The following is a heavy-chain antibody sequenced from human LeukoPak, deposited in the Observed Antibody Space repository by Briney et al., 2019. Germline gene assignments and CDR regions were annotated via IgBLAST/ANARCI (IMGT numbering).Heavy chain of an antibody. CDR3: ARADMSTSGSLCY. V-gene: IGHV3-7*01. D-gene: IGHD5/OR15-5a*01. CDR1: GFTFSSYA. J-gene: IGHJ4*02. Sequence: PGGSLRLSCAASGFTFSSYAMSWVRQAPGKGLEWVANIKQDASDKYYVDSVKGRFTISRDNAKNSLYLHMNSLRADDTAVYYCARADMSTSGSLCYWGLGTLVTVSS. CDR2: IKQDASDK.